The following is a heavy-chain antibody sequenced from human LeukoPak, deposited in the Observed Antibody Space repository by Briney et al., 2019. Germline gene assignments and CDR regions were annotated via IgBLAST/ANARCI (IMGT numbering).Heavy chain of an antibody. CDR1: GFTFSSYW. V-gene: IGHV3-7*01. CDR2: IKQDGSEK. CDR3: ASLPAGRSGYVYRGWYYY. J-gene: IGHJ4*02. D-gene: IGHD5-12*01. Sequence: PGGSLRLSCAASGFTFSSYWMSWVRQAPGKGLEWVANIKQDGSEKYYVDSVKGRFTICRDNAKNSLYLQMNILRAEDTAVYYCASLPAGRSGYVYRGWYYYWGQGTLVTVSS.